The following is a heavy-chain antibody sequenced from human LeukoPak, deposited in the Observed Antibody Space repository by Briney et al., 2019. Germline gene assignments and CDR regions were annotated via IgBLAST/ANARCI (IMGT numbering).Heavy chain of an antibody. Sequence: PSETLSLTCTVSGGSIRNSNYYWGWVRQPPGKWLEWIASAYYTGSTNYKPSLRSRVIMSVDTSKNQFSLMLSSVTAADTAIYYCARHAGSYYTYNFDSWGQGALVTVSS. V-gene: IGHV4-39*01. CDR3: ARHAGSYYTYNFDS. CDR1: GGSIRNSNYY. J-gene: IGHJ4*02. CDR2: AYYTGST. D-gene: IGHD4-11*01.